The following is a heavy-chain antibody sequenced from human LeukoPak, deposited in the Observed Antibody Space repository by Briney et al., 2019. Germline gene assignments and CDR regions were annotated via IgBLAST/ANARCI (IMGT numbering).Heavy chain of an antibody. CDR3: ARRGGHGGSSDY. Sequence: SETLSLTCTVSGGSISGYYWSCIRQPPGKGLEWIGYIYYTGSTNYNPSLKSRVTISVDTSKNQFSLKLSSVTAADTAVYYCARRGGHGGSSDYWGHGTLVTVSS. J-gene: IGHJ4*01. CDR1: GGSISGYY. V-gene: IGHV4-59*08. D-gene: IGHD4-23*01. CDR2: IYYTGST.